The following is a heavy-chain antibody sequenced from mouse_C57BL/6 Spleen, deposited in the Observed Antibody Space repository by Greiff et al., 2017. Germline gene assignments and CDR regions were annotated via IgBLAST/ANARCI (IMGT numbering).Heavy chain of an antibody. CDR1: GYTFTSYG. V-gene: IGHV1-81*01. CDR3: ASILRRDAWFAY. Sequence: QVQLQQSGAELARPGASVKLSCKASGYTFTSYGISWVKQRTGQGLEWIGEIYPRSGNTYYNEKFKGKATLTADKSSSTAYMELRILTSEDSAVYFCASILRRDAWFAYGGQGTLVTVSA. D-gene: IGHD1-1*01. J-gene: IGHJ3*01. CDR2: IYPRSGNT.